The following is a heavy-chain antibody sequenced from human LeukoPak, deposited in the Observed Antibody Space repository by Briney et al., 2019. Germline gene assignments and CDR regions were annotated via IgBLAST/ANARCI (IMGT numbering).Heavy chain of an antibody. CDR2: IYPADSDT. CDR1: EDSFTHYW. CDR3: ARDRDGYNITDY. Sequence: GESLKISCKGSEDSFTHYWIGWVRQMPGKGLEWMGAIYPADSDTRYSPSFRGQVTLSADKSISTAYLQWSSLKASDTAKYYCARDRDGYNITDYWGQGTLVTVSS. D-gene: IGHD5-24*01. V-gene: IGHV5-51*01. J-gene: IGHJ4*02.